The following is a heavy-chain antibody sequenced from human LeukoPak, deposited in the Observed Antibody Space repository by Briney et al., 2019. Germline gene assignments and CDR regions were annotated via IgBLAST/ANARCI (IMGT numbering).Heavy chain of an antibody. Sequence: ETLSLTCTVSGGSISSYYWSWVRQAPGKGLEWVGRIKSKTDGGTTDYAAPVKGRFTISRDDSKNTLYLQMNSLKTEDTAVYYCTTAAVADTDYWGQGTLVTVSS. V-gene: IGHV3-15*01. CDR1: GGSISSYY. CDR2: IKSKTDGGTT. D-gene: IGHD6-19*01. CDR3: TTAAVADTDY. J-gene: IGHJ4*02.